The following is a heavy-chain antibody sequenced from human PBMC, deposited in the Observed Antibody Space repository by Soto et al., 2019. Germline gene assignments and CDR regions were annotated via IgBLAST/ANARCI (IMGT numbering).Heavy chain of an antibody. CDR1: GGTFRRYT. Sequence: SVKVSCKASGGTFRRYTITWVRQAPGQGLEWMGRIIPILDAVTYAQKFQDRLTITADKSTSTAYMELNSLRAEDTAVYHCARDRGGDEPIDHWGQGTLVTVSS. V-gene: IGHV1-69*08. CDR2: IIPILDAV. CDR3: ARDRGGDEPIDH. J-gene: IGHJ4*02. D-gene: IGHD2-21*02.